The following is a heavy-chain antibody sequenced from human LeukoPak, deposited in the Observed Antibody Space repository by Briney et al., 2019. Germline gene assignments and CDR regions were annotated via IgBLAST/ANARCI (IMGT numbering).Heavy chain of an antibody. J-gene: IGHJ4*02. CDR1: GGTFSSYA. V-gene: IGHV1-69*13. CDR2: IIPIFGTA. D-gene: IGHD3-3*01. CDR3: ARGYDFWSGYYRDAFDY. Sequence: SVEVSCKASGGTFSSYAISWVRQAPGQGLEWMGGIIPIFGTANYAQKFQGRVTITADESTSTAYMELSSLRSEDTAVYYCARGYDFWSGYYRDAFDYWGQGTLVTVSS.